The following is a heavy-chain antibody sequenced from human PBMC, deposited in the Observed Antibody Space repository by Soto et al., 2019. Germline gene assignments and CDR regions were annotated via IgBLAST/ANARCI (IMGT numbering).Heavy chain of an antibody. Sequence: QVQLVQSGAEVKKPGSSVKVSCKASGGTFSSYAISWVRQAPGQGLEWMGGIIPIFGTANYAQKFQGRVTITADESTSKAYMELSSLRSEDTAVYYCATRNSSGWIKPSHYYYYGMDVWGQGTTVTVSS. J-gene: IGHJ6*02. V-gene: IGHV1-69*01. D-gene: IGHD6-19*01. CDR3: ATRNSSGWIKPSHYYYYGMDV. CDR1: GGTFSSYA. CDR2: IIPIFGTA.